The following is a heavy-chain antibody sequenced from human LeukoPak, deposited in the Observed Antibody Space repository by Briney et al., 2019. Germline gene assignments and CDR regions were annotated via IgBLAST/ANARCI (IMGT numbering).Heavy chain of an antibody. D-gene: IGHD4-23*01. V-gene: IGHV1-2*02. Sequence: ASVKVSCKASGYTFTDYYMHWVRQAPGQGREWMGWINPNSGGTNYAQKFQGRVTMTRDTSISTAYMELSRLRSDDTAVYYCASISTTVVTLGGYYYGMDVWGQGTTVTVSS. CDR3: ASISTTVVTLGGYYYGMDV. CDR1: GYTFTDYY. J-gene: IGHJ6*02. CDR2: INPNSGGT.